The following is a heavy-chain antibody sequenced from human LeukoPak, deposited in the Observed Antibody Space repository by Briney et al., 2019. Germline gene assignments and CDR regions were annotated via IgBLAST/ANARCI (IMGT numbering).Heavy chain of an antibody. J-gene: IGHJ3*01. CDR1: AYSITSGYY. D-gene: IGHD3-22*01. CDR2: IYHSGST. V-gene: IGHV4-38-2*01. CDR3: ARRYYYASSTYSDAFVH. Sequence: SENLSLTCAVSAYSITSGYYWGWIRQPPGKGLEWIGNIYHSGSTYYNPSLKSRVTISVDTSKNQFSLRLTSVTAADTAVYYCARRYYYASSTYSDAFVHWGQGTIVTVSS.